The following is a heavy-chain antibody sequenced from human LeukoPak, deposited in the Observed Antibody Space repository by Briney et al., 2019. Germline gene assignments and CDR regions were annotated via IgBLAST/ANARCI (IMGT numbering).Heavy chain of an antibody. CDR1: GFTFSSYG. J-gene: IGHJ4*02. CDR2: ISGSGGST. CDR3: AKAGGYYWMFDY. Sequence: GGSLRLSCAASGFTFSSYGMSWVPQAPGKGLEWVSAISGSGGSTYYADSAKGRFTISRDNSKNTLYLQMNSLRAEDTGVYYCAKAGGYYWMFDYWGQGTLVTVSS. D-gene: IGHD3-22*01. V-gene: IGHV3-23*01.